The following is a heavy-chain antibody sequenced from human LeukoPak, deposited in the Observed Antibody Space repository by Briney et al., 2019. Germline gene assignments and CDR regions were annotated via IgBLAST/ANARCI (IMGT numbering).Heavy chain of an antibody. CDR2: ISNDGKNK. J-gene: IGHJ5*02. V-gene: IGHV3-30*18. D-gene: IGHD2-21*02. Sequence: PGGSLRLSCAVSGFTFSNYDMYWVRQAPGKGLEWVAVISNDGKNKYYADSVKGRFTISRDNSNNTLYLQMNSLRPKDTAVYYCAKAADCAGDCYYGWFDPWGQEPWSPSPQ. CDR3: AKAADCAGDCYYGWFDP. CDR1: GFTFSNYD.